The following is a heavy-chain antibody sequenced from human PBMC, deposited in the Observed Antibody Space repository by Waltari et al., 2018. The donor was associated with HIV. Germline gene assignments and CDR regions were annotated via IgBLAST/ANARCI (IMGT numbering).Heavy chain of an antibody. CDR3: ASSGYSGYDFPNYYYGMDV. CDR1: GGTFSSYA. Sequence: QVQLVQSGAEVKKPGSSVKVSCKASGGTFSSYAISWVRQAPGQGLEWMGGIIPIFGTANYAQKFQGRVTITADESTSTAYMELSSLRSEDTAVYYCASSGYSGYDFPNYYYGMDVWGQGTTVTVSS. J-gene: IGHJ6*02. D-gene: IGHD5-12*01. V-gene: IGHV1-69*01. CDR2: IIPIFGTA.